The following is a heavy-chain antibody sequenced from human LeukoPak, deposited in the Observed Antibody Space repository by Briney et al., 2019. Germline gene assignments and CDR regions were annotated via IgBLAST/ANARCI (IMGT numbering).Heavy chain of an antibody. J-gene: IGHJ4*02. CDR3: ARREYSSGHDDY. CDR2: ISAYNGDT. D-gene: IGHD6-19*01. V-gene: IGHV1-18*01. Sequence: ASVKVSCKASGYTFISYGISWVRQAPGQGLEWMGWISAYNGDTHCAQKVKGRVTMTTDTSTRTAYMELRSLTSDDTAVYYCARREYSSGHDDYWGQGTLVTVSS. CDR1: GYTFISYG.